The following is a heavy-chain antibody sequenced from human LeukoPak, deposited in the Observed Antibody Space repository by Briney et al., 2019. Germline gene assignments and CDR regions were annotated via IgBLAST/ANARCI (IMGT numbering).Heavy chain of an antibody. D-gene: IGHD4-23*01. CDR3: ARDETGRYGGNSVDAFDI. V-gene: IGHV4-59*01. CDR1: GVSISSYY. CDR2: IYYSGST. Sequence: SGTLSLTCTVSGVSISSYYWSWIRQPPGKGLEWIGYIYYSGSTNYNPSLKSRVTISVDTSKNQFSLKLSSVTAADTAVCYCARDETGRYGGNSVDAFDIWGQGTMVTVSS. J-gene: IGHJ3*02.